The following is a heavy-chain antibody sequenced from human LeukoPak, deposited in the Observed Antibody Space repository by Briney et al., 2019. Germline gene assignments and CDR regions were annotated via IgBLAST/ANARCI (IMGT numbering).Heavy chain of an antibody. J-gene: IGHJ4*02. CDR2: IRYDGSNK. V-gene: IGHV3-30*02. CDR3: AKAPVRGVISRLDY. CDR1: GFTLSSYG. Sequence: GGSLRLSCAASGFTLSSYGMHWVRQAPGKGLEWVAFIRYDGSNKYYVDSVKGRFTISRDDSENTLWLQMTGLRAEDTAVYYCAKAPVRGVISRLDYWGQGTLVTVSS. D-gene: IGHD3-10*01.